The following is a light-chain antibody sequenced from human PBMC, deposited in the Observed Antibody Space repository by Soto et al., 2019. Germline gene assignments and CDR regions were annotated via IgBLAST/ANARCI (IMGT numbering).Light chain of an antibody. J-gene: IGLJ2*01. CDR1: SSNIGSNY. V-gene: IGLV1-47*01. Sequence: QSVLTQPPSASGTPGQRVTISCSGSSSNIGSNYVYWYQQLPGTAPKLLIYRNNQRPSGVPDRFSGYKSGTSASLSISGLRYEDEADYYCAAWDDSLSATVFGGGTKVTVL. CDR3: AAWDDSLSATV. CDR2: RNN.